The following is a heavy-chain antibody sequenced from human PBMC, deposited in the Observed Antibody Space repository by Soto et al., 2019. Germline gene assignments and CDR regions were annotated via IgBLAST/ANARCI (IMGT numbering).Heavy chain of an antibody. J-gene: IGHJ4*02. V-gene: IGHV5-51*01. Sequence: RGDSLKISCKASGYIFTSNWIAWVRQMPGKGLEWMGIIFPADSDTTYSPSFQGQVTISADKSISTTYLQWSGLRASDTAVYYCARQDSRGYAYWGQGTVVTVSS. CDR1: GYIFTSNW. D-gene: IGHD6-19*01. CDR2: IFPADSDT. CDR3: ARQDSRGYAY.